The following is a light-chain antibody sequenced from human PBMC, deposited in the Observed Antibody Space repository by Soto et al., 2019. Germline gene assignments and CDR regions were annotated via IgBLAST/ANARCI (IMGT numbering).Light chain of an antibody. Sequence: QSAPTQPPSASGSPGQSVTFSCTGTSSDVGGYNYVSWYQQYPGKAPKLMIYEVYKRHSGVPDRFSGSESGNTASLTVSGLQPEDEADYYCSAYAGSRTWVFGGGTRLTVL. CDR3: SAYAGSRTWV. CDR2: EVY. CDR1: SSDVGGYNY. V-gene: IGLV2-8*01. J-gene: IGLJ3*02.